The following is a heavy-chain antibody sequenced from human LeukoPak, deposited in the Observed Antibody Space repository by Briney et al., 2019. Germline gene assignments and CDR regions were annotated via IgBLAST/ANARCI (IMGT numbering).Heavy chain of an antibody. Sequence: ASVKVSCKASGYTFSSYGITWVRQAPGQGLDWMGWISGYNGNTIYTQTLQGRVTMTTDTSTSTAYMELRSLRSDDTAGYYCARDAAAGRDGYNFDYWGQGTLVTVSS. CDR2: ISGYNGNT. J-gene: IGHJ4*02. D-gene: IGHD5-24*01. CDR1: GYTFSSYG. V-gene: IGHV1-18*01. CDR3: ARDAAAGRDGYNFDY.